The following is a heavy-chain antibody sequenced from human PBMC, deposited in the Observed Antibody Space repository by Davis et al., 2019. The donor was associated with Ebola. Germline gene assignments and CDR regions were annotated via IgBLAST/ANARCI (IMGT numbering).Heavy chain of an antibody. Sequence: GESLKISCAASGFTFSNAWMSWVRQAPGKGLEWVGRIKSKTDGGTTDYAAPVKGRFTISRDDSKNTLYLQMNSLKTEDTAVYYCTTQTVVVITTLPDYWGQGTLVTVSS. CDR1: GFTFSNAW. CDR2: IKSKTDGGTT. J-gene: IGHJ4*02. D-gene: IGHD3-22*01. V-gene: IGHV3-15*01. CDR3: TTQTVVVITTLPDY.